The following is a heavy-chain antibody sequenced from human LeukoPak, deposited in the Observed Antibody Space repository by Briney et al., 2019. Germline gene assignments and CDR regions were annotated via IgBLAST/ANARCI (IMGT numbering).Heavy chain of an antibody. J-gene: IGHJ4*02. Sequence: PGGSLRLSCAASGFTVSSNYMSWVRQAPGKGLEWVSVIYSGGSTYYEDSVKGRFTISRHNSKNTLYLQMNSLRAEETAVYYCARSYYDILPGPEPFDYWGQGTLVTVSS. CDR2: IYSGGST. CDR3: ARSYYDILPGPEPFDY. D-gene: IGHD3-9*01. V-gene: IGHV3-53*04. CDR1: GFTVSSNY.